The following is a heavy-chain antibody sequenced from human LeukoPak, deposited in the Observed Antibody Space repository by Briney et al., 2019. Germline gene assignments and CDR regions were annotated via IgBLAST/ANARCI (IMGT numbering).Heavy chain of an antibody. Sequence: SVKVSCKASGGTFSSYTISWVRQAPGQGLEWMGRIIPILGIANYAQKFQGRVTITADKSTSTAYMELSSLRSGDTAVYYCARDEGGEQPFAFDIWGQGTLVTVSS. CDR3: ARDEGGEQPFAFDI. V-gene: IGHV1-69*04. J-gene: IGHJ4*02. CDR2: IIPILGIA. D-gene: IGHD3-10*01. CDR1: GGTFSSYT.